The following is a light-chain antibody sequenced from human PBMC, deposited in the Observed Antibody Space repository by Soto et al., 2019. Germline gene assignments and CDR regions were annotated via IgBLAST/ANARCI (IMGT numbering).Light chain of an antibody. V-gene: IGKV3-11*01. CDR1: QSVSSY. CDR2: DAS. Sequence: EIVLTQSPATLSLSPGERATLSCRASQSVSSYLAWYQQKPGQAPRLLIYDASNSATGIPARFSGSGSGTDFTLTISSLEPEDFAVYYCQQRSNWPPLTFGGGTEVEIK. CDR3: QQRSNWPPLT. J-gene: IGKJ4*01.